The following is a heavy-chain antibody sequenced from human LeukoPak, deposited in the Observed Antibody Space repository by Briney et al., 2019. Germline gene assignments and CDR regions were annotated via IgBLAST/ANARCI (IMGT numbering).Heavy chain of an antibody. Sequence: GESLKISCKGSGYSFTSYLSGWVRQMAGKVQEWMGIIHPGDSETRYSPALQGQVTISADEYISHAYLEWSSLKASDTAMYYCSRPALQHAGLYAFDIWGQGTMVTVSS. CDR1: GYSFTSYL. D-gene: IGHD1-14*01. V-gene: IGHV5-51*01. CDR3: SRPALQHAGLYAFDI. CDR2: IHPGDSET. J-gene: IGHJ3*02.